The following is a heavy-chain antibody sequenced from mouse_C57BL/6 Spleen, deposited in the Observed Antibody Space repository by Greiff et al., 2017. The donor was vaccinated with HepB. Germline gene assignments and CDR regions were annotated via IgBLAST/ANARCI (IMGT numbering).Heavy chain of an antibody. V-gene: IGHV3-6*01. CDR2: ISYDGSN. J-gene: IGHJ4*01. D-gene: IGHD1-1*01. Sequence: VQLKESGPGLVKPSQSLSLTCSVTGYSITSGYYWNWIRQFPGNKLEWMGYISYDGSNNYNPSLKNRISITRDTSKNQFFLKLNSVTTEDTATYYCARSRESAMDYWGQGTSVTVSS. CDR3: ARSRESAMDY. CDR1: GYSITSGYY.